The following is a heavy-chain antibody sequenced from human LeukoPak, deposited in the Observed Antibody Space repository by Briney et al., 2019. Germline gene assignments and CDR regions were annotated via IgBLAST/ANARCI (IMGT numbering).Heavy chain of an antibody. CDR2: IYSSGST. D-gene: IGHD6-13*01. Sequence: SETLSLTCTVSGGSISSYYWSWIRQPAGKGLEWIGRIYSSGSTNHNPSLKSRVTISVDTSKNQFSLKLSSVTAADTAVYYCARGGIAVGGSDYWGRGTLVTVSS. J-gene: IGHJ4*02. V-gene: IGHV4-4*07. CDR1: GGSISSYY. CDR3: ARGGIAVGGSDY.